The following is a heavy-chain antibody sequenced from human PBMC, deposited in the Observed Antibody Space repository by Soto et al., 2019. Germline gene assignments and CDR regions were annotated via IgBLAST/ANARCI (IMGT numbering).Heavy chain of an antibody. D-gene: IGHD3-3*01. CDR1: GGSISRRAYY. J-gene: IGHJ4*02. CDR2: ISYSGST. V-gene: IGHV4-31*03. Sequence: SYALSVTCTISGGSISRRAYYWSWIRQHPGKGLEWLGYISYSGSTYYNPSLKSRVTISVDTSKNQFSLKLSSVTAADTAVYYCARAVDFWSGYYAFDYWGQGTLVTVSS. CDR3: ARAVDFWSGYYAFDY.